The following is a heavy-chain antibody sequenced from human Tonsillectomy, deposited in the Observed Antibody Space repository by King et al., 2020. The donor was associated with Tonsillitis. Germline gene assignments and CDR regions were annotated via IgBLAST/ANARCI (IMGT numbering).Heavy chain of an antibody. CDR3: MRGLLDLDTVMVTGNY. CDR2: MNPNSGNT. Sequence: QLVQSGAEVKKSGASVKVSCKASGYIFTSYDISWVRQATGQGLEWMGWMNPNSGNTGYAQKFQGRVTMTRNTSISTAYMELSSLRSEDTAVYYCMRGLLDLDTVMVTGNYWGQGTLITVSS. CDR1: GYIFTSYD. V-gene: IGHV1-8*02. D-gene: IGHD5-18*01. J-gene: IGHJ4*02.